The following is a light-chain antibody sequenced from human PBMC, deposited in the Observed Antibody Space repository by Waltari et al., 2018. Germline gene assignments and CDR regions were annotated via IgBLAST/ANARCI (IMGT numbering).Light chain of an antibody. V-gene: IGLV2-11*01. CDR3: CSYAASVHWL. CDR1: SSDVGGYKY. J-gene: IGLJ3*02. Sequence: QSALTQPASVSGSPGQSITISCTGTSSDVGGYKYVSWYQHHPGRAPKLIIYDVNNRPSGVPDRFFGSKSGNTASLTISGLQADDESDFYCCSYAASVHWLFGGGTKVTVL. CDR2: DVN.